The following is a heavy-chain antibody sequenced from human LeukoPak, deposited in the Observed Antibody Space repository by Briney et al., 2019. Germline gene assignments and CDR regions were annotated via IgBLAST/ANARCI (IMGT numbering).Heavy chain of an antibody. D-gene: IGHD6-19*01. V-gene: IGHV3-23*01. CDR1: GFTFSSYA. CDR3: AKAITSGWYPYYYVMDV. CDR2: TSGSGART. Sequence: GGSLRLSCAASGFTFSSYAMSWVRQAPGKGLEWVSATSGSGARTYYADSVTGRFTISRDNSKNTLYLQMNSLRAEDTAVYYCAKAITSGWYPYYYVMDVWGQGTTVTVSS. J-gene: IGHJ6*02.